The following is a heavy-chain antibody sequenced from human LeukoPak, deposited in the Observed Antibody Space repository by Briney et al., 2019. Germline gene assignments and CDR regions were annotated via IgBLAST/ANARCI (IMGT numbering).Heavy chain of an antibody. J-gene: IGHJ4*02. CDR3: VAMLY. Sequence: ASVKVSCTASGYTFTNSDLNWVRQATGQGLEWMGWMNTKSGNTGYAQKLQGRVTMSMDTSITTAYMELTSLRSDDTAVYYCVAMLYWGQGTLVTVSS. D-gene: IGHD3-16*01. CDR1: GYTFTNSD. CDR2: MNTKSGNT. V-gene: IGHV1-8*01.